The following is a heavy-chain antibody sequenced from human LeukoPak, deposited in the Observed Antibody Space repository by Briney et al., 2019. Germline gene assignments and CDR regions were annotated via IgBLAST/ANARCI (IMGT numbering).Heavy chain of an antibody. D-gene: IGHD3-3*01. CDR3: ARKGDRSGSP. CDR2: IIPIFGTA. J-gene: IGHJ5*02. Sequence: SVKVSCKASGYTFTSYYMHWVRQAPGQGLGWMGGIIPIFGTANYAQKFQGRVTITADESTSTAYMELSSLRSEDTAVYYCARKGDRSGSPWGQGTLVTVSS. CDR1: GYTFTSYY. V-gene: IGHV1-69*13.